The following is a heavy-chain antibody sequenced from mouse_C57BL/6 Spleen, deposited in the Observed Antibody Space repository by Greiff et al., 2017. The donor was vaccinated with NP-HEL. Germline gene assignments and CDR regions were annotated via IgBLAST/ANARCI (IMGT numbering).Heavy chain of an antibody. Sequence: VHVKQSGPELVKPGDSVKISCKASGYSFTGYFMNWVMQSHGKSLEWIGRINPYNGDTFYNQKFKGKATLTVDKSSSTAHMELRSLTSEDSAVYYCARSRDYDGFAYWGQGTLVTVSA. D-gene: IGHD2-4*01. V-gene: IGHV1-20*01. CDR2: INPYNGDT. CDR3: ARSRDYDGFAY. J-gene: IGHJ3*01. CDR1: GYSFTGYF.